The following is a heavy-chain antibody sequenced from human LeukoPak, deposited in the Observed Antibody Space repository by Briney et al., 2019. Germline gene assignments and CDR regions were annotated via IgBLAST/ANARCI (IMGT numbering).Heavy chain of an antibody. D-gene: IGHD6-19*01. CDR2: VYTSGST. V-gene: IGHV4-61*02. Sequence: SQTLSLTCTVSGGSISSGSYYWSWIRQPAGKGLEWIGLVYTSGSTNYNPSLKSRVTISVDTSKNQFSLKLSSVTAADTAVYYCARPIGDSSGPNDAFDIWGQGTMVTVSS. CDR3: ARPIGDSSGPNDAFDI. J-gene: IGHJ3*02. CDR1: GGSISSGSYY.